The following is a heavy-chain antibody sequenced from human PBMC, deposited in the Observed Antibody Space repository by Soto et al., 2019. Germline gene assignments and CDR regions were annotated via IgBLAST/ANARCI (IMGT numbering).Heavy chain of an antibody. V-gene: IGHV3-30*18. CDR2: ISYDGSNK. CDR3: AKGSLYNWNLDY. D-gene: IGHD1-20*01. CDR1: GFTFSSYG. Sequence: QVQLVDSGGGVVQPGRSLRLSCAASGFTFSSYGMHWVRQAPGKGLEWVAVISYDGSNKYYADSVKGRFTISRDNSKNTLYLQMNSLRAEDTAVYYCAKGSLYNWNLDYWGQGTLVTVSS. J-gene: IGHJ4*02.